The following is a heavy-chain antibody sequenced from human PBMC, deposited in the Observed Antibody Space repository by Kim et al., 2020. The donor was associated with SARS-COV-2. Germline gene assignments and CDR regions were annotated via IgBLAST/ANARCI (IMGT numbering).Heavy chain of an antibody. CDR2: IDPSDSYT. Sequence: GESLKISCKGSGYSFTSYWISWVRQMPGKGLEWMGRIDPSDSYTNYSPSFQGHVTISADKSISTAYLQWSSLKASDTAMYYCARHGEHGDSSSSGRYGMDVWGQGTTVTVSS. CDR3: ARHGEHGDSSSSGRYGMDV. V-gene: IGHV5-10-1*01. J-gene: IGHJ6*02. CDR1: GYSFTSYW. D-gene: IGHD6-6*01.